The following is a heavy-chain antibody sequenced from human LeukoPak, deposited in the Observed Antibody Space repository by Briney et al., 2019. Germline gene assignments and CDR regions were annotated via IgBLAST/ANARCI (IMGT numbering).Heavy chain of an antibody. CDR1: GYTFTSYY. J-gene: IGHJ4*02. D-gene: IGHD5-12*01. CDR2: INPSGGST. V-gene: IGHV1-46*01. CDR3: ARDQDGYSGYDSALFDY. Sequence: ALVKVSCKASGYTFTSYYMHWVRQAPGQGLEWMGIINPSGGSTSYAQKFQGRVTMTRDTSTSTVYMELSSLRSEDTAVYYCARDQDGYSGYDSALFDYWGQGTLVTVSS.